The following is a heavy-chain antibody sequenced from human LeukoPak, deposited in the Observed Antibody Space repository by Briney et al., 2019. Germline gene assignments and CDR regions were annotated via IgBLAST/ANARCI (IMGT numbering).Heavy chain of an antibody. J-gene: IGHJ4*02. CDR2: IGGSADYT. Sequence: AGGSLRLSCAASGFTFASFAMAWVRQAPGKGLEWVSAIGGSADYTFYADSVRGRFSFSRDNAKNSLYLQMNSLRAEDTAVYYCARDLRVGNWGQGTLVTVSS. V-gene: IGHV3-23*01. CDR1: GFTFASFA. D-gene: IGHD3-16*01. CDR3: ARDLRVGN.